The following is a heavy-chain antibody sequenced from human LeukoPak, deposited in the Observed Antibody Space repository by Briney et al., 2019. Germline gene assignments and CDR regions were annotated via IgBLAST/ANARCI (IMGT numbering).Heavy chain of an antibody. J-gene: IGHJ6*03. CDR1: GYTFTSYG. CDR3: ARDNRPYYYYYYMDV. CDR2: ISAYNGNT. D-gene: IGHD1-14*01. V-gene: IGHV1-18*01. Sequence: ASVKVSCKASGYTFTSYGISWVRQAPGQGLEWMGWISAYNGNTNYAQKLQGRVTITTDTSTSTAYMELRSLRSDDTAVYYCARDNRPYYYYYYMDVWGKGTTVTVSS.